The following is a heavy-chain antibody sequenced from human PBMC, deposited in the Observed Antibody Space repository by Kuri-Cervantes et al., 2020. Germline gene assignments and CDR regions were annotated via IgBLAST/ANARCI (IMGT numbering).Heavy chain of an antibody. CDR3: ARAGFSFVRPYYYYMDV. CDR2: IFHSGNS. Sequence: SETLSLTCTLSSYTIRSDYYWGWIRQPPGKGLQWIGSIFHSGNSYYNPSLKSRVSLSVDTSKNQFSLKLSSVTAADTAVYYCARAGFSFVRPYYYYMDVWGKGTTVTVSS. CDR1: SYTIRSDYY. D-gene: IGHD1-1*01. V-gene: IGHV4-38-2*02. J-gene: IGHJ6*03.